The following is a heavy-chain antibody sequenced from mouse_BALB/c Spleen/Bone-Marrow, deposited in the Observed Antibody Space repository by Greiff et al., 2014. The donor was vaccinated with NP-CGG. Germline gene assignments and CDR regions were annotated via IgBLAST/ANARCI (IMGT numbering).Heavy chain of an antibody. J-gene: IGHJ4*01. CDR3: ARRRDGPYAMDY. V-gene: IGHV5-6*02. D-gene: IGHD2-3*01. CDR2: INNGSSYT. Sequence: EVKVEESGGDLVKPGGSLKLSCAASGFTFSSYGMPWVRQTPDKRLEWVATINNGSSYTFYPDSAKGRFTISRDNAKNTLYLQMSSLKSEDTAMYYCARRRDGPYAMDYWGQGTSVTVSS. CDR1: GFTFSSYG.